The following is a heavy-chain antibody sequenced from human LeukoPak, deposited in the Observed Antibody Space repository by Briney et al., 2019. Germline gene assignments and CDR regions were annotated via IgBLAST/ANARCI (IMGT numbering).Heavy chain of an antibody. D-gene: IGHD6-19*01. J-gene: IGHJ6*02. CDR3: ARDPGRQYSSIADV. Sequence: TGGSLRLSCAASRFTFSSYWMNWVRRAPGKGLEWLANIKEDGSKKYYVDSVKGRFTISRDNAKNSLYLQMDSLRAEDTAVYYCARDPGRQYSSIADVWGQGTTVTVSS. V-gene: IGHV3-7*03. CDR2: IKEDGSKK. CDR1: RFTFSSYW.